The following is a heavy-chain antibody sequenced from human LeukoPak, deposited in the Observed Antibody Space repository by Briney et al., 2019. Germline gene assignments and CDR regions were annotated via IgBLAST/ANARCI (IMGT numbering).Heavy chain of an antibody. CDR2: IYTSGNT. J-gene: IGHJ4*02. Sequence: PSETLSLTCTVSGGSISSYYWSWIRQPAGKGLVWIGRIYTSGNTKYNPSLKSRVTLSVDKSKNQVSLKLISVTAADTAVYYCARGEIDWLRSPGTLYYLEYWGRGTLVTVSS. D-gene: IGHD3-9*01. V-gene: IGHV4-4*07. CDR1: GGSISSYY. CDR3: ARGEIDWLRSPGTLYYLEY.